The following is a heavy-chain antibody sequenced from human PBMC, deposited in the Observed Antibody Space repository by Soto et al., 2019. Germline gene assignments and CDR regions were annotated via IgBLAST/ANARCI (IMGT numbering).Heavy chain of an antibody. Sequence: SETLSLPCTVCGGSISSYYWSWIRQTPGKGLEWIGYIYYSGSTNYNPSLKSRVTISVDTSKNQFSLKLSSVTAADTAVYYCARVWGGAFDIWGQGTMVTVSS. D-gene: IGHD3-10*01. CDR2: IYYSGST. V-gene: IGHV4-59*01. J-gene: IGHJ3*02. CDR1: GGSISSYY. CDR3: ARVWGGAFDI.